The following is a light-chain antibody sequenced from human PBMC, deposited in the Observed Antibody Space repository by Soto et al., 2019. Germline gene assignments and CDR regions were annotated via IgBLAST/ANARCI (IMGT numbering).Light chain of an antibody. V-gene: IGKV3D-20*02. CDR3: QQRSNWPA. Sequence: DIVLTQSPGTLSLSPGERATLSCRASQSASSNHLAWYQQKPGQAPRLLIYGGSSRATGIPVRFSGSGSETDFTLTISSLEPEDFAVYYCQQRSNWPAFGGGTKVDIK. J-gene: IGKJ4*01. CDR1: QSASSNH. CDR2: GGS.